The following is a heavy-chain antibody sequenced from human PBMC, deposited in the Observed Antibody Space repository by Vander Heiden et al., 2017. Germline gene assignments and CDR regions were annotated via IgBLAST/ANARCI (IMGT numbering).Heavy chain of an antibody. V-gene: IGHV3-23*01. Sequence: EVQLLESGGGLVQPGGSLRPSLAASGFTFSSYAMSWVRQAPGKGLEWVSAISGSGGSTYYADAVKGRFTISRDNSKNTLYLQMNSLRAEDTAVYYCAHLNWFDPWGQGTLVTVSS. CDR1: GFTFSSYA. CDR2: ISGSGGST. J-gene: IGHJ5*02. CDR3: AHLNWFDP.